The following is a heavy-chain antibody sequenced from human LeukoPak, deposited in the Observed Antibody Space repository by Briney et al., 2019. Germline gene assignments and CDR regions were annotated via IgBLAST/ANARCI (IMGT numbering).Heavy chain of an antibody. J-gene: IGHJ5*02. CDR2: INPNSGGT. V-gene: IGHV1-2*02. Sequence: ASVKVSCKASGYTFTGYYMHWVRQAPGQGLEWMGWINPNSGGTNYAQKFQGRVTMTRDTSISTAYMELSRLRSDDTAVYYCARGGYCSSTSCYALGWFDPWGQGTLVTVSS. D-gene: IGHD2-2*01. CDR1: GYTFTGYY. CDR3: ARGGYCSSTSCYALGWFDP.